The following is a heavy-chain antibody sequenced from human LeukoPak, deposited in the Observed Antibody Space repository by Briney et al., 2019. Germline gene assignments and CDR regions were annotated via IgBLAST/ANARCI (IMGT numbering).Heavy chain of an antibody. Sequence: SMKVSCKASGGTFSSYAVSWVRQAPGQGLEWMGGIIPIFGTANYAQKFQGRVTITADESTSTAYMELSSLRSEDTAVYYCARDGGYCSSTSCQPYNWFDPWGQGTLVTVSS. V-gene: IGHV1-69*13. CDR3: ARDGGYCSSTSCQPYNWFDP. CDR2: IIPIFGTA. D-gene: IGHD2-2*01. J-gene: IGHJ5*02. CDR1: GGTFSSYA.